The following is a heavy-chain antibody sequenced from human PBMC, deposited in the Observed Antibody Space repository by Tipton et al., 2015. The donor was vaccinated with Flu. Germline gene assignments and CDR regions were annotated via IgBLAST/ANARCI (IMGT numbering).Heavy chain of an antibody. Sequence: QVQSGAEVKKPGASVKVSCKASGYTFTGYWMNWVRQAPGQGLEWVGSINPSNGDTRYAPKLQGRVTLTRDMSIATTFMDLSGLRFDDTAVYYCTRASAPGWDCWGQGTLVTVSS. CDR2: INPSNGDT. J-gene: IGHJ4*02. CDR3: TRASAPGWDC. CDR1: GYTFTGYW. V-gene: IGHV1-2*02.